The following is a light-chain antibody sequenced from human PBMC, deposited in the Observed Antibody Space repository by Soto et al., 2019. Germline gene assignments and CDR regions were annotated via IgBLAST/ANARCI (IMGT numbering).Light chain of an antibody. Sequence: EIVLTQSPATLSLSPGERATLSCRASQSVGDYLGWYQQKPGQAPRLLIYDASQRATGVPARFSASGSGTDFTLTISSLEPEDFAIYYCQKYNSAPLTFGGGTKVEIK. CDR2: DAS. CDR3: QKYNSAPLT. J-gene: IGKJ4*01. CDR1: QSVGDY. V-gene: IGKV3-11*01.